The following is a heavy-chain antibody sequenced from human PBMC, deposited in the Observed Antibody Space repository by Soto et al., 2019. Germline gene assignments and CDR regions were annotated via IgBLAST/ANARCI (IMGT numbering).Heavy chain of an antibody. V-gene: IGHV3-23*01. CDR1: GFTFSSYA. CDR2: ISGSGGST. J-gene: IGHJ4*02. CDR3: AKDIVATIIGFDY. D-gene: IGHD5-12*01. Sequence: GGSLRLSCAASGFTFSSYAMSWVRQAPGKGLEWVSAISGSGGSTYYADSVKGRFTISRDNSKNTLYLQMNSLRADDTAVYYCAKDIVATIIGFDYWGQGTLVTVSS.